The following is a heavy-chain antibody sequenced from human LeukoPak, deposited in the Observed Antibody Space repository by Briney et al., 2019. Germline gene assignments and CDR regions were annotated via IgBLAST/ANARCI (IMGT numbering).Heavy chain of an antibody. V-gene: IGHV3-7*03. CDR3: ASDPLISTGGGDAIIGYGMVI. CDR2: IKEDGGGT. D-gene: IGHD3-16*01. CDR1: GFTFNSYA. Sequence: PGASLRLSCEASGFTFNSYAMSWVRQAPGKGLEWESAIKEDGGGTYYVDSVKGRFTISRDNAKNSLKLQMISLRANDTAVYYCASDPLISTGGGDAIIGYGMVIRGEGATVTLSS. J-gene: IGHJ6*01.